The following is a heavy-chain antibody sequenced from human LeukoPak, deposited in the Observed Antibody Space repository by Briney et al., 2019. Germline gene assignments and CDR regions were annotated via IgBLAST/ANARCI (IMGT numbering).Heavy chain of an antibody. CDR3: VRGGYRGFDYEY. V-gene: IGHV3-21*01. J-gene: IGHJ4*02. CDR2: ISPDSNYK. D-gene: IGHD5-12*01. CDR1: GFTFSTYS. Sequence: GESLRLSCATSGFTFSTYSMNWLRLAPGKGLEWVSSISPDSNYKYYVDSVKGRFTISRDNAKSSLYLQMNSLRAEDTAVYYCVRGGYRGFDYEYWGQGTLVTVSS.